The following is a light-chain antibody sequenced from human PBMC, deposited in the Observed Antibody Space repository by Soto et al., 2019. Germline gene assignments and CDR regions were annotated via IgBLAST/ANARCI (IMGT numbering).Light chain of an antibody. Sequence: EIVFTQSPATLSLSPGERATLSCRASQSVSTYLAWYQQKPGQAPRLLIYDASKRATGIPARFSGSGSGTDFPLTITSLEPEDFGVYYCQQRSNWPPTWTFGQGTKVDIK. J-gene: IGKJ1*01. CDR2: DAS. CDR3: QQRSNWPPTWT. CDR1: QSVSTY. V-gene: IGKV3-11*01.